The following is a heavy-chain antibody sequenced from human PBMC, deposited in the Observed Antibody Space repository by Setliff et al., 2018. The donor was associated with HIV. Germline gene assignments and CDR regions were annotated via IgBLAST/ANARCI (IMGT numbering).Heavy chain of an antibody. CDR1: GFTFSSYA. CDR3: ARDSGTTMGASGPGY. D-gene: IGHD1-26*01. Sequence: GGSLRLSCAASGFTFSSYAMHWVRQAPGKGLEWVAVISYDGSNKYYADSVKGRFTISRDNSKNTLYLQMNSLTADDTAVYYCARDSGTTMGASGPGYWGQGTLVTVSS. V-gene: IGHV3-30*07. CDR2: ISYDGSNK. J-gene: IGHJ4*02.